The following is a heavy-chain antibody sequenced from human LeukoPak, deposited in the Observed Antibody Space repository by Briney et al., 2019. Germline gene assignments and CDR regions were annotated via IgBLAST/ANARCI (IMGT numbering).Heavy chain of an antibody. Sequence: SETLSLTCTVSGGSISSTIYYWAWIRQPPEKGLEWIGSMYYSGNTYNNPSLRSRVTISVDTSKNQFSLRLSSVTAADTAVYYCARHFDYPSAFDIWGQGTMVTVSS. V-gene: IGHV4-39*01. J-gene: IGHJ3*02. CDR2: MYYSGNT. CDR3: ARHFDYPSAFDI. D-gene: IGHD3-9*01. CDR1: GGSISSTIYY.